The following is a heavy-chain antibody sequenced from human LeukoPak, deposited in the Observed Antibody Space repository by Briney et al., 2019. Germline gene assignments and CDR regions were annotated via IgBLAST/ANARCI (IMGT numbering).Heavy chain of an antibody. CDR2: VSSTSSYI. V-gene: IGHV3-21*03. D-gene: IGHD2-2*01. Sequence: PGGSLRLSCAASGFIFSSYSMNWVRQAPGKGLEWVSSVSSTSSYIYYADSVKGRFTISRDSAKNSLYLQMNSLRADDTAVYYCARDSWYQLPFDYWGQGVLVTVSS. CDR1: GFIFSSYS. CDR3: ARDSWYQLPFDY. J-gene: IGHJ4*02.